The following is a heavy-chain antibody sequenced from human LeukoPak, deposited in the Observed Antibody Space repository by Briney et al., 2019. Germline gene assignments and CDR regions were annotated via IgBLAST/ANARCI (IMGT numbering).Heavy chain of an antibody. CDR3: ARGHIVVVTATHADYYYYGMDV. CDR1: GGSISSYY. CDR2: IYYSGST. D-gene: IGHD2-21*02. V-gene: IGHV4-59*08. J-gene: IGHJ6*02. Sequence: PSETLSLTCTVSGGSISSYYWSWIRRPPGKGLEWIGYIYYSGSTNYNPSLKSRVTISVDTSKNQFSLKLSSVTAADTAVYYCARGHIVVVTATHADYYYYGMDVWGQGTTVTVSS.